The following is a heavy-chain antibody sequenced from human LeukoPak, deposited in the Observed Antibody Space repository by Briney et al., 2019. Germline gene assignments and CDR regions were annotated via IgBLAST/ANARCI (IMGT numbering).Heavy chain of an antibody. CDR2: IRSKAYGGTT. Sequence: PGGSLGLSCTASGFTFGDYAMSWFRQAPGKGLEWVGFIRSKAYGGTTEYAASVKGRFTISRDDSKSIAYLQMNSLKTEDTAVYYCTREQRGYSGYDSRYSGSPFGYWGQGTLVTVSS. D-gene: IGHD5-12*01. V-gene: IGHV3-49*03. J-gene: IGHJ4*02. CDR3: TREQRGYSGYDSRYSGSPFGY. CDR1: GFTFGDYA.